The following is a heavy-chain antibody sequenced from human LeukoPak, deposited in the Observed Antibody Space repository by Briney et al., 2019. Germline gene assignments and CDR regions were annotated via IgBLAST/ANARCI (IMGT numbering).Heavy chain of an antibody. CDR3: ARHLDGYNGFDP. D-gene: IGHD5-24*01. CDR1: GGSISGSSYY. Sequence: SETLSLTCTVSGGSISGSSYYWGWVRQPPGKDLEWIGSIYYSGCTYYNPSLKSRVTISVDTSKNQFSLKLSSVTAADTAVYYCARHLDGYNGFDPWGQGTLVTVSS. CDR2: IYYSGCT. V-gene: IGHV4-39*01. J-gene: IGHJ5*02.